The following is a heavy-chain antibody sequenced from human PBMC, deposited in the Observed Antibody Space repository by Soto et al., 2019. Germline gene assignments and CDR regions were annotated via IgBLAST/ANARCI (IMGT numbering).Heavy chain of an antibody. CDR3: AKVYTSSSEDAFDV. CDR1: GFNFNGFA. D-gene: IGHD6-6*01. J-gene: IGHJ3*01. CDR2: ISDSGQTT. V-gene: IGHV3-23*01. Sequence: DVHLLESGGDLVQPGGSLRLSCAASGFNFNGFAMAWVRQSPGKGLEWVSLISDSGQTTNYADFVKGRFTLSRDNSRNRIYLQMNSLRGEDTAIYYCAKVYTSSSEDAFDVWGRGTVVTVSS.